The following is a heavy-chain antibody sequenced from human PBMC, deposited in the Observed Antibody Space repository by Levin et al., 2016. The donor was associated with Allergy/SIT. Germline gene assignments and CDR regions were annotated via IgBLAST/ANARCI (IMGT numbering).Heavy chain of an antibody. CDR1: GFTFSSYG. V-gene: IGHV3-33*05. D-gene: IGHD3-22*01. CDR2: ISYDGSNK. CDR3: ARGYYEGEWSSLTGY. Sequence: GGSLRLSCAASGFTFSSYGMHWVRQAPGKGLEWVAVISYDGSNKYYADSVKGRFTISRDNAKNSLYLQMNSLRDEDTAVYYCARGYYEGEWSSLTGYWGQGTPGHRLL. J-gene: IGHJ4*02.